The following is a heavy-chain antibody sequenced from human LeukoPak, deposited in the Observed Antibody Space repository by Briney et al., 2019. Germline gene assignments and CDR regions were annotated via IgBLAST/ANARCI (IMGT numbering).Heavy chain of an antibody. CDR3: ARDPSSYSSSWPYYFDY. CDR1: GLTFSSYS. V-gene: IGHV3-21*01. D-gene: IGHD6-13*01. Sequence: GGSLRLSCAASGLTFSSYSMNWVRQAPGKGPEWVSSISSSSSYIYYADSVKGRFTISRDNAKNSLYLQMNSLRAEDTAVYYCARDPSSYSSSWPYYFDYWGQGTLVTVSS. CDR2: ISSSSSYI. J-gene: IGHJ4*02.